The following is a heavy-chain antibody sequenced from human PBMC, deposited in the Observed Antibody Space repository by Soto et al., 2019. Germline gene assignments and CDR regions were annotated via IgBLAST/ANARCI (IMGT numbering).Heavy chain of an antibody. CDR3: LTVDRKHNWFDP. CDR2: IYYSGST. CDR1: GGSISSSSYY. V-gene: IGHV4-39*01. J-gene: IGHJ5*02. Sequence: SETLSLTCTVSGGSISSSSYYWGWIRQPPGKGLEWIGSIYYSGSTYYNPSLKTRVTISVDTSKNQFSLKLSSVTAADTAVYYCLTVDRKHNWFDPWGQGTLVTVSS. D-gene: IGHD3-22*01.